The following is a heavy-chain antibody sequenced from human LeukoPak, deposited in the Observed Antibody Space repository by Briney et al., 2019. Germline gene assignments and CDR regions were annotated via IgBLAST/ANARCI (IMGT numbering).Heavy chain of an antibody. CDR3: ARGGGGNSDFLTTYTGASLSFDY. CDR2: LGISGDYA. V-gene: IGHV3-23*01. CDR1: GFTLSSYA. J-gene: IGHJ4*02. Sequence: GGSLRLSCVASGFTLSSYAVSWVRQAPGKGLQWVSSLGISGDYAWYAGSVKGRFTISRDSSKNTLYLQMNRLGAEDTAVYYCARGGGGNSDFLTTYTGASLSFDYWGQGALVTVPS. D-gene: IGHD3-9*01.